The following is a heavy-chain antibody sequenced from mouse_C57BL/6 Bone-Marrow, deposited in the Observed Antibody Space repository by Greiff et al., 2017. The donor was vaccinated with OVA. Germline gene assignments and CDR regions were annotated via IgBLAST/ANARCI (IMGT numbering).Heavy chain of an antibody. V-gene: IGHV14-4*01. CDR1: GFNIKDDY. CDR3: TTGGYYGSSPMDY. D-gene: IGHD1-1*01. J-gene: IGHJ4*01. Sequence: VQLQQSGAELVRPGASVKLSCTASGFNIKDDYMHWVKQRPEQGLEWIGWIDPENGDTEYASKFQGKATITAATSSNTAYLQLSSLTSEDTAVYYCTTGGYYGSSPMDYWGQGTSVTVSS. CDR2: IDPENGDT.